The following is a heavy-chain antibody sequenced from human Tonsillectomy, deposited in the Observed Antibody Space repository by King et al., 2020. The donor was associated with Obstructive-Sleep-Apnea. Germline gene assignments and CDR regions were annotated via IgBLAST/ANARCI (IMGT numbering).Heavy chain of an antibody. V-gene: IGHV3-66*01. CDR3: ARGDYYDSSGVGDY. Sequence: VQLVESGGGLVQPGGSLRLSCASSGFTVSSNYMSWVRQAPGKGLEWVSVIYSGGSTYYADSVKGRFTISRDNSKTTLYLQMNSLRAEDTAVYYCARGDYYDSSGVGDYWGQGTLVTVSS. J-gene: IGHJ4*02. CDR1: GFTVSSNY. D-gene: IGHD3-22*01. CDR2: IYSGGST.